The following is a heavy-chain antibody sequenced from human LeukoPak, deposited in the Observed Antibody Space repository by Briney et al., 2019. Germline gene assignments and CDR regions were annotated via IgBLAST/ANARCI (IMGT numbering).Heavy chain of an antibody. V-gene: IGHV3-48*04. D-gene: IGHD2-15*01. CDR1: GFTFSSYG. CDR3: AREEYQVLLD. J-gene: IGHJ4*02. Sequence: GGSLRLSCAASGFTFSSYGMNWVRQAPGKGLEWVSYISSSSSTIYYADSMKGRFTISRDNAKNSLYLQMNSLRVGDTAIYYCAREEYQVLLDWGQGILVTVAS. CDR2: ISSSSSTI.